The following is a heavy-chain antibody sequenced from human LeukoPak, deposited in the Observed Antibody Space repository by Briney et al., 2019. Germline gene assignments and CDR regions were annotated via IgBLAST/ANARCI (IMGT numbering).Heavy chain of an antibody. CDR2: ISWNSNTR. D-gene: IGHD3-3*01. Sequence: GGSLRLSCVGSGFMFEDYGMHWVRQAPGKGLKWVSGISWNSNTRVYAESVKGRFTISRDNAKHSLDLQMISLRAEDTALYYCVKDADFWSGLDCWGQGTLVTVSS. CDR3: VKDADFWSGLDC. J-gene: IGHJ4*02. CDR1: GFMFEDYG. V-gene: IGHV3-9*01.